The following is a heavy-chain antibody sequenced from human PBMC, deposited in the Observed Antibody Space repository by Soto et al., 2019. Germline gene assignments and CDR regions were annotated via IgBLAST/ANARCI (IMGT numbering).Heavy chain of an antibody. CDR1: GFTFSSYW. Sequence: GGSLRLSCAASGFTFSSYWMYWVRQAPGKGLVWVSRINSDGSSTSYADSVKGRFTISRDNAKNTLYLQMNSLRAEDTAVYYCARGPSSTIFGVEEFDYWGQGTLVTVSS. J-gene: IGHJ4*02. CDR2: INSDGSST. D-gene: IGHD3-3*01. CDR3: ARGPSSTIFGVEEFDY. V-gene: IGHV3-74*01.